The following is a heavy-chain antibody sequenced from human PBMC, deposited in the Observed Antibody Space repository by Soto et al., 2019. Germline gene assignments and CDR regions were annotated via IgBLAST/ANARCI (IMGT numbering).Heavy chain of an antibody. CDR3: AGPHLIVATNVYFDH. Sequence: EVQLVESGGDLVQPGGSLRLSCAASGFRFSGYWMSWVRQAPGKGLEWVANINPDGSSKHYVDSVWGRLTISRENAKNSSELQLNSLRAEDTAVYYCAGPHLIVATNVYFDHWGQGTLVTVSS. D-gene: IGHD5-12*01. J-gene: IGHJ4*02. CDR1: GFRFSGYW. V-gene: IGHV3-7*01. CDR2: INPDGSSK.